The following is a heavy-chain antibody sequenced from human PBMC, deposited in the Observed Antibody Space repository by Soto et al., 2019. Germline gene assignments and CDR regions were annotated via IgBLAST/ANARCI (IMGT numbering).Heavy chain of an antibody. Sequence: QVQLVESGGGVVQPGRSLRLSCAASGFTFSSYAMHWVRQAPGKGLEWVADISYDGSNKYYADSVKGRFTISRDNSKNTLYLQMNSLRAEDTAVYYCARGNRGYSYGLGGDYWGQGTLVTVSS. D-gene: IGHD5-18*01. CDR1: GFTFSSYA. V-gene: IGHV3-30-3*01. J-gene: IGHJ4*02. CDR2: ISYDGSNK. CDR3: ARGNRGYSYGLGGDY.